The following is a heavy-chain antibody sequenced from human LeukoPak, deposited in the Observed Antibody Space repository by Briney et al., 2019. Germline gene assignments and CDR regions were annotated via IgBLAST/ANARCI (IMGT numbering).Heavy chain of an antibody. CDR3: ARGPPNWGMVGY. J-gene: IGHJ4*02. Sequence: ASVNVSCKASGYTFTSFDFNWVRQATGQGLEWMGWMKSNNGHTGYAQKFQGRVTMTRDTSISTAYMELSSLTFEDTAVYYCARGPPNWGMVGYWGQGTLVTVSS. V-gene: IGHV1-8*01. D-gene: IGHD7-27*01. CDR2: MKSNNGHT. CDR1: GYTFTSFD.